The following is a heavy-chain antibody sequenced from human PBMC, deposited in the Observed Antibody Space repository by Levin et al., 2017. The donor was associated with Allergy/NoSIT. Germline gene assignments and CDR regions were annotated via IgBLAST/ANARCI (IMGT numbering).Heavy chain of an antibody. CDR1: GFTFRSYE. J-gene: IGHJ4*02. V-gene: IGHV3-48*03. D-gene: IGHD3-3*01. CDR2: ISSTGSTI. CDR3: ARQLRNFWSGYNYFDY. Sequence: LSLPCAASGFTFRSYEMNWVRRAPGKGLEWGSYISSTGSTIYSADSVKGRFTISRDNAKNSLYLHMNSLRAEDTAVYYCARQLRNFWSGYNYFDYWGQGTLVTVSS.